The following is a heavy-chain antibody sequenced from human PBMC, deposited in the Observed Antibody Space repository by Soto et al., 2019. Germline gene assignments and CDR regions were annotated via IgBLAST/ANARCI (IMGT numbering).Heavy chain of an antibody. Sequence: ASVKVSCKASGYTFSSYAMHWVRQAPGQRLEWMGWINAGYGNTKSSQKFQDRVTIYRDTSASTAYMELTSLRSEDTAVYYCGRDTGDATFDFWGQVTMVTVSS. CDR1: GYTFSSYA. V-gene: IGHV1-3*01. CDR3: GRDTGDATFDF. J-gene: IGHJ4*02. D-gene: IGHD7-27*01. CDR2: INAGYGNT.